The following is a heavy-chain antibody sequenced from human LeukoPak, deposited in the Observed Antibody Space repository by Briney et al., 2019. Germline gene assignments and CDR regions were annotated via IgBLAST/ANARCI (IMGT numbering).Heavy chain of an antibody. V-gene: IGHV3-30*04. CDR1: GFTFSSYA. CDR3: ARGFRRFEVAAARPHSGYVAY. Sequence: QPGRSLRLSCAPSGFTFSSYAMHWVRQAPGKALEWVAVISYEGSNKYYADSVKGRFTISRDNSKNTLYLQMKRMKGEDTAVYYCARGFRRFEVAAARPHSGYVAYWGQGTLVTVSS. J-gene: IGHJ4*02. D-gene: IGHD6-6*01. CDR2: ISYEGSNK.